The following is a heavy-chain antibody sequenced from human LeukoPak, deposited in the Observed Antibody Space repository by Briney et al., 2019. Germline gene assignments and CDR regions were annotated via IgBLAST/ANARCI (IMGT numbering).Heavy chain of an antibody. D-gene: IGHD6-19*01. V-gene: IGHV3-21*01. CDR1: GFTFSNYA. CDR2: IEKNGGST. Sequence: GGSLRLSCAASGFTFSNYAMSWVRQAPGKGLECVSSIEKNGGSTYYADSVKGRFTISRDNAKNSLYLQMNSLTAEDTALYYCARDPRGISVGGAGFFDYWGQGALVTVSS. J-gene: IGHJ4*02. CDR3: ARDPRGISVGGAGFFDY.